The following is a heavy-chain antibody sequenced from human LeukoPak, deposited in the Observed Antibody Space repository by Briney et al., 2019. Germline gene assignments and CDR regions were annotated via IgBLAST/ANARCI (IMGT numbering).Heavy chain of an antibody. CDR1: GYSFINYG. J-gene: IGHJ5*02. CDR3: VRDWEWKAARNLFDP. CDR2: TSGDNVNT. D-gene: IGHD6-6*01. Sequence: ASVKVSCKASGYSFINYGISWVRQARGQGLEWMGWTSGDNVNTYYAQKFLGRVIMTTDISTTTAYMELRSLRPDDTAVYYCVRDWEWKAARNLFDPWGQGTRVTVSS. V-gene: IGHV1-18*01.